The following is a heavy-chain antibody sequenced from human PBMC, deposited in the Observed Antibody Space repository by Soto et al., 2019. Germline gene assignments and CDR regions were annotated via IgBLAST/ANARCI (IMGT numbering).Heavy chain of an antibody. CDR3: ARGQSSDWEQPVN. CDR1: GFTVSSDY. D-gene: IGHD6-19*01. CDR2: IYAGGFI. J-gene: IGHJ4*02. V-gene: IGHV3-53*01. Sequence: GGSLRLSCAASGFTVSSDYMSWVRQAPGKGLEWVSVIYAGGFIYYADSVKGRFTISRDNSKNTLYLQMNSLGVEDTAVYYCARGQSSDWEQPVNWGQGTLVTVSS.